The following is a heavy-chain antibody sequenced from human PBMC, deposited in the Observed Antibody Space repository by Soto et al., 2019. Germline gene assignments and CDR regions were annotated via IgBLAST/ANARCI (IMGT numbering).Heavy chain of an antibody. CDR3: TANAYDTLVAY. Sequence: LGASLRPSCAHSGFTFSAATMHWVRLASGKGLEWVGRIRSKTHSYATAYAVSLKGRFTISRDDSNNTAYLQMDSLNTDDTAVYYCTANAYDTLVAYWGQAILVTAS. V-gene: IGHV3-73*01. D-gene: IGHD3-9*01. J-gene: IGHJ4*02. CDR1: GFTFSAAT. CDR2: IRSKTHSYAT.